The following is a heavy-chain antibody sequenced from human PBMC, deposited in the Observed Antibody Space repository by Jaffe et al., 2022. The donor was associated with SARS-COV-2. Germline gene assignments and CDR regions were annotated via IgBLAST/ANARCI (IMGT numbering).Heavy chain of an antibody. CDR1: GLNFTESW. V-gene: IGHV3-7*01. CDR3: ARDKGYKCFDL. J-gene: IGHJ5*02. Sequence: EVQLVESGGGLVQPGGSLRLSCAASGLNFTESWMNWVRQAPGKGLEWVAGINWDGSEKYYVDSVKGRFTIHRDNAKNSLYLQMNSLRGEDTAVYYCARDKGYKCFDLWGQGTLVIVSS. CDR2: INWDGSEK.